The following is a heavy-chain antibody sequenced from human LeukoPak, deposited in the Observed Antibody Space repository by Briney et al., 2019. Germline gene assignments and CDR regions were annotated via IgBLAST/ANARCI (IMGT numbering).Heavy chain of an antibody. D-gene: IGHD2-2*01. CDR1: GFTFSTYG. CDR2: IWDDGSNK. Sequence: GLSVRLSCAASGFTFSTYGMHWVRQAPGKGLQWGAVIWDDGSNKQYADSVKGRFTISRDNSKNTLNLQMNSLRAEDTAVYYCVKGPSSSVWSYTDYWGQGTLVTVSS. J-gene: IGHJ4*02. CDR3: VKGPSSSVWSYTDY. V-gene: IGHV3-33*06.